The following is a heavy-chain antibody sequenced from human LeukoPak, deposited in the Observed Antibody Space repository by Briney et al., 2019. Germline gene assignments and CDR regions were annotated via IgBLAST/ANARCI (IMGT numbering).Heavy chain of an antibody. CDR3: ASHYITGTEGWFDP. D-gene: IGHD1-7*01. Sequence: SETLSLTCTVSGGSISSYYWSWIRQPPGKGLEWIGYIYYSGSTNYNPSLKSRVTISVDTSKNQFSLKLSSVTAADTAVYYCASHYITGTEGWFDPWGQGTLVTVSS. J-gene: IGHJ5*02. CDR1: GGSISSYY. V-gene: IGHV4-59*01. CDR2: IYYSGST.